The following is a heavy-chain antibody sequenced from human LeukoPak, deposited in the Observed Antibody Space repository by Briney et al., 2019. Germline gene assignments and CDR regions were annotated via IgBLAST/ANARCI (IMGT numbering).Heavy chain of an antibody. J-gene: IGHJ1*01. V-gene: IGHV1-69*13. Sequence: ASVKVSCKASGYTFVGYSINWLRQAPGQGLEWMGGITPMFGTAKYAQKFQGRVTITADESTSTAYMELSSLRSEDTAVYYCARDSSEFRSLIFHWGQGTLVTVSS. CDR2: ITPMFGTA. CDR3: ARDSSEFRSLIFH. CDR1: GYTFVGYS. D-gene: IGHD3-9*01.